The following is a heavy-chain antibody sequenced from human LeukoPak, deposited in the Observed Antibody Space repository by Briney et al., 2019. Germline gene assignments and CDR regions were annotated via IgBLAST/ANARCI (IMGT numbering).Heavy chain of an antibody. CDR1: GGSISSYY. J-gene: IGHJ6*03. CDR3: ARGVVRGTPWGAYYYYMDV. CDR2: IYYSGST. V-gene: IGHV4-59*01. Sequence: SETLSLTCTVSGGSISSYYWSWIRQPPGKGLEWIGYIYYSGSTNYNPSLKSRVTISVDTSKNQFSLKLSSVTAADTAVYYCARGVVRGTPWGAYYYYMDVWGKGTTVTVSS. D-gene: IGHD3-10*01.